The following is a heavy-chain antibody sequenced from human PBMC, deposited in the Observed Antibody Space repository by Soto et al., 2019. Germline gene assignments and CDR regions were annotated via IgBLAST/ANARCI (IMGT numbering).Heavy chain of an antibody. J-gene: IGHJ5*02. CDR3: ARDRRGGAAGDWFDP. CDR1: GGSISSGGYS. Sequence: KASETLSLTCAASGGSISSGGYSLSWIRQPPRKDLELIASINLSHSTYYTPPLKSRVTMSVDRSNSQFSLKLSSETAAHTAVSYCARDRRGGAAGDWFDPWGQGTLDTVSS. CDR2: INLSHST. D-gene: IGHD3-10*01. V-gene: IGHV4-30-2*01.